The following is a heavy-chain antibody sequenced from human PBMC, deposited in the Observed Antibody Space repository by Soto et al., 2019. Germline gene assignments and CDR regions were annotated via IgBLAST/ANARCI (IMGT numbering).Heavy chain of an antibody. CDR2: ISWNSGSI. Sequence: GGSLRLSCAASGFTFDDYAMHWVRQAPGKGLEWVSGISWNSGSIGYADSVKGRFTISRDNAKNSLYLQMNSLRAEDTALYYCAKGSNSGYDLNYYYMDVWGKGTTVTVSS. V-gene: IGHV3-9*01. CDR3: AKGSNSGYDLNYYYMDV. D-gene: IGHD5-12*01. CDR1: GFTFDDYA. J-gene: IGHJ6*03.